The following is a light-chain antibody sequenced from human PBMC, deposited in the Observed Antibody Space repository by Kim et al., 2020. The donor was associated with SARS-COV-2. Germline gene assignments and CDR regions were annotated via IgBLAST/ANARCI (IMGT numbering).Light chain of an antibody. J-gene: IGKJ2*03. CDR3: QQRSNWPS. V-gene: IGKV3-11*01. CDR2: DAS. CDR1: QSVSSN. Sequence: EIVLTQSPATLSLSPGERATLSCRASQSVSSNLAWYQQRPGQPPRLLIYDASNRATGIPARFSGSGSGIDFTLTISSLEPEDFAVYYCQQRSNWPSFGPGTRLEI.